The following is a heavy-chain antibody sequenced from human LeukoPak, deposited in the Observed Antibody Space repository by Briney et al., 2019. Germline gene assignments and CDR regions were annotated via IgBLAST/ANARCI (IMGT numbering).Heavy chain of an antibody. CDR3: ARDDHYDSSGYVT. CDR2: IDSAGSST. D-gene: IGHD3-22*01. CDR1: GFTFGSYW. Sequence: GGSLRLSCAASGFTFGSYWMHWVRQAPGRGLVWVSRIDSAGSSTTYADSVKGRFTISRDNAKNTLYLQMNSLRAEDTAVYYCARDDHYDSSGYVTWGQGTLVTVSS. J-gene: IGHJ5*02. V-gene: IGHV3-74*01.